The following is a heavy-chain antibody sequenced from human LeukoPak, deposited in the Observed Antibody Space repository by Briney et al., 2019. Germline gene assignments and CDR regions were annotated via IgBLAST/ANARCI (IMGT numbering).Heavy chain of an antibody. CDR1: GFVFSSYS. Sequence: GGSLRLSCAASGFVFSSYSMIWVRQAPGKGLEWVSYISSRNSYIYYADSLKGRFTISRDNAKNSLYLQMNSLRVEDTAVYFCARVSGGLREDYFDYWGQGNLVTVSS. CDR2: ISSRNSYI. J-gene: IGHJ4*02. V-gene: IGHV3-21*01. D-gene: IGHD3-16*01. CDR3: ARVSGGLREDYFDY.